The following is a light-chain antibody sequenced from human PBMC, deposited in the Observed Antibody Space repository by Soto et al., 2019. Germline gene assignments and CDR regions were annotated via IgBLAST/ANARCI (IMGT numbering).Light chain of an antibody. J-gene: IGLJ3*02. CDR2: EVS. Sequence: QSALTQPASVSGSPGQSITISCTGTSSDVGGYNYVSWYQQHPGKAPKLMIYEVSNRPSGVSNRFSGSKSGNTASLTISGLQAEDEADYYCATSDDSLSGHWLFGGGTKVTVL. V-gene: IGLV2-14*01. CDR3: ATSDDSLSGHWL. CDR1: SSDVGGYNY.